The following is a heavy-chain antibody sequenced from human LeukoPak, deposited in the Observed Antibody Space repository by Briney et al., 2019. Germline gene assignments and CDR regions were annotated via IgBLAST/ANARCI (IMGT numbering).Heavy chain of an antibody. V-gene: IGHV4-59*01. Sequence: SETLSLTCTVSGGSISSSCWSWIRQPPGKGLEWIGYIYYTGSTNYNPSLKSRVTISVDTSKNQFSLELSSVTAADTAVYYCASSSWYGNWFDPWGQGTLVTVSS. CDR2: IYYTGST. CDR1: GGSISSSC. CDR3: ASSSWYGNWFDP. J-gene: IGHJ5*02. D-gene: IGHD6-13*01.